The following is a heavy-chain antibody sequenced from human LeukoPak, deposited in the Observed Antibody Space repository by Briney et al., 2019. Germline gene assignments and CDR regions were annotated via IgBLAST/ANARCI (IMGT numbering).Heavy chain of an antibody. CDR1: GFTFSSYA. CDR3: AKDRGYCSGGSCSYDAFDI. Sequence: GGSLRLSCAASGFTFSSYAMSWVRQAPGKGLEWVSAISGSGGSTYYADSVEGRFTISRDNSKNTLYLQMNSLRAEDTAVYYCAKDRGYCSGGSCSYDAFDIWGQGTMVTVSS. D-gene: IGHD2-15*01. J-gene: IGHJ3*02. CDR2: ISGSGGST. V-gene: IGHV3-23*01.